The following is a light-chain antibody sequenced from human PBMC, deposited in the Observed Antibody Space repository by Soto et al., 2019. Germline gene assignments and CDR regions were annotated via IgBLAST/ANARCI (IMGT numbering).Light chain of an antibody. CDR1: SSNIGNNG. J-gene: IGLJ3*02. CDR3: AAWDDSLNGRV. V-gene: IGLV1-36*01. Sequence: QSVLTQPPSVSGAPRQRVTISCSGSSSNIGNNGVNWYQQLPGKAPKLLLYYDDLLFSGVSDRFSGSKSGTSASLAISGLQSEDEADYYCAAWDDSLNGRVFGGGTKVTVL. CDR2: YDD.